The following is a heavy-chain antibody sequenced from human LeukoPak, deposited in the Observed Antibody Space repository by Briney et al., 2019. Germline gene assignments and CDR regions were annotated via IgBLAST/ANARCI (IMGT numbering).Heavy chain of an antibody. CDR1: GGSISSYY. V-gene: IGHV4-59*08. Sequence: SETLSLTCTVSGGSISSYYWSWIRQPPGKGLEWIGYIYYSGSTNYNPSLKSRVTISVDTSKNQFSLKLSSVTAADTAVYYCARANVGPTLFDYWGQGTLVTVSS. D-gene: IGHD1-26*01. CDR3: ARANVGPTLFDY. J-gene: IGHJ4*02. CDR2: IYYSGST.